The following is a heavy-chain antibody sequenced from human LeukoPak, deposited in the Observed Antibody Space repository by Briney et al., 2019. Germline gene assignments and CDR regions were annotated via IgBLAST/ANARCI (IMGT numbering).Heavy chain of an antibody. CDR3: AIQYGSGSYYPPFDY. CDR2: IYHSGST. Sequence: SETLSLTCAVSGGSISSSNWWSWVRQPPGKGLEWIGEIYHSGSTNYNPSLKSRVTISVDKSKNQFSLKLSSVTAADTAVYYCAIQYGSGSYYPPFDYWGQGTLVTVSS. CDR1: GGSISSSNW. D-gene: IGHD3-10*01. V-gene: IGHV4-4*02. J-gene: IGHJ4*02.